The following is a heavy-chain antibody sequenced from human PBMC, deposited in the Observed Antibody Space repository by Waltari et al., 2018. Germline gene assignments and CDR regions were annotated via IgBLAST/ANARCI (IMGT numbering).Heavy chain of an antibody. V-gene: IGHV4-38-2*01. CDR2: IYHSGST. Sequence: QVQLQESGPGLVKPSETLSLTCAVSGYSISSGYYWGWIRQPPGKGLEWIGSIYHSGSTYYNPSLKSRVTISVDTSKSQFSLKLSSVTAADTAVYYCARQIGRLRGYFDYWGQGTLVTVSS. D-gene: IGHD1-26*01. J-gene: IGHJ4*02. CDR1: GYSISSGYY. CDR3: ARQIGRLRGYFDY.